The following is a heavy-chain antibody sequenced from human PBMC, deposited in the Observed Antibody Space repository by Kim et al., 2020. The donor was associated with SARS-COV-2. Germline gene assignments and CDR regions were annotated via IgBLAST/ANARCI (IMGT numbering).Heavy chain of an antibody. CDR1: GFSISIYW. CDR3: ARDPNTGHI. Sequence: GESLRLSCAATGFSISIYWMNWVRQAPGKGPEWVANIKADGSEKYYVDSVKGRFTISRDNAKNSLYLQMDSLRAEDTAMYYCARDPNTGHIWGQGTMVTVSS. V-gene: IGHV3-7*01. CDR2: IKADGSEK. D-gene: IGHD2-2*02. J-gene: IGHJ3*02.